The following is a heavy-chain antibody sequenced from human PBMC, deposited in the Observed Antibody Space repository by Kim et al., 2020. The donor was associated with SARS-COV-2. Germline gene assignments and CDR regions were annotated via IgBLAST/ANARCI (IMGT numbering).Heavy chain of an antibody. CDR1: GGSISSGGYY. V-gene: IGHV4-31*03. J-gene: IGHJ4*02. D-gene: IGHD4-17*01. CDR3: ARDYGDYGGYFDY. Sequence: SETLSLTCTVSGGSISSGGYYWSWIRQHPGKGLEWIGYIYYSGSTYYNPSLKSRVTISVDTSKNQFSLKLSSVTAADTAVYYCARDYGDYGGYFDYWGQGTLVTVSS. CDR2: IYYSGST.